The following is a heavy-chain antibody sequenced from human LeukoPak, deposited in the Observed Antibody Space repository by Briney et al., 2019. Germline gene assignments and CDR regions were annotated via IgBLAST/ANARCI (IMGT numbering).Heavy chain of an antibody. CDR3: ARDGNYDSSGYYYRPNGDAFDI. J-gene: IGHJ3*02. D-gene: IGHD3-22*01. CDR2: INPNSGGT. CDR1: GYTFTGYY. Sequence: ASVKVSCKASGYTFTGYYMHWVRQAPGQGLEWMGWINPNSGGTNYAQKFQGRVTMTRDTSISTAYMELSRLRSDDTAVYYCARDGNYDSSGYYYRPNGDAFDIWGQGTMVTVSS. V-gene: IGHV1-2*02.